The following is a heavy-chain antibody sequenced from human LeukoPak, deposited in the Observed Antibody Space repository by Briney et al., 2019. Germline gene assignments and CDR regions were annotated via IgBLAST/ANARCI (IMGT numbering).Heavy chain of an antibody. Sequence: GGSLRLSCAASGFTFDDYGMSWVRQAPGKGLEWVSGISDSGGRTYYADSVKGRFTISRDNSKNTLFLQLNSLRAEDTAVYYCAKVRFYCISTSCYAFDYWGQGTLVTVSS. J-gene: IGHJ4*02. D-gene: IGHD2-2*01. CDR2: ISDSGGRT. CDR3: AKVRFYCISTSCYAFDY. V-gene: IGHV3-23*01. CDR1: GFTFDDYG.